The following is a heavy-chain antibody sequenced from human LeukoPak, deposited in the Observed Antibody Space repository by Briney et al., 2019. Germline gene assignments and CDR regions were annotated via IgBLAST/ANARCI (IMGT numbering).Heavy chain of an antibody. D-gene: IGHD6-19*01. CDR3: ARAGRFSSGWYSVY. Sequence: ASVKVSCKASGYTYTTYGLSWVRQAPGQGLEWMGWISAYNGNTDYAQKLQGRVTMTTDTSTSAAYMELRSLRSDDTAVYYCARAGRFSSGWYSVYWGQGTLVTVSS. CDR2: ISAYNGNT. J-gene: IGHJ4*02. V-gene: IGHV1-18*01. CDR1: GYTYTTYG.